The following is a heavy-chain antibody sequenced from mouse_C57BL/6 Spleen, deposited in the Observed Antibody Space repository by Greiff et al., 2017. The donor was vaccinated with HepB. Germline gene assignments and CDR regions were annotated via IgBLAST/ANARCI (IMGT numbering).Heavy chain of an antibody. CDR3: ARTYYGNYDAMDY. CDR2: ISSGSSTI. J-gene: IGHJ4*01. Sequence: VQLKESGGGLVKPGGSLKLSCAASGFTFSDYGMHWVRQAPEKGLEWVAYISSGSSTIYYADTVKGRFTISRDNAKNTLFLQMTSLRSEDTAMYYCARTYYGNYDAMDYWGQGTSVTVSS. D-gene: IGHD2-10*01. CDR1: GFTFSDYG. V-gene: IGHV5-17*01.